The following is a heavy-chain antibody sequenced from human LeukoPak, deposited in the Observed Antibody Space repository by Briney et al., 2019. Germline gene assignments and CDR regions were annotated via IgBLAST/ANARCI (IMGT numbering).Heavy chain of an antibody. J-gene: IGHJ4*02. CDR1: GFTISDHY. V-gene: IGHV3-72*01. Sequence: GGSLRLSCAASGFTISDHYMDWVRQAPGKGLEWVGRTRNKPNGYTTDYAASVKGRFTISRDDSKNSLFLQMNSLKTEDTAVYYCTRDRHNNNYDSRRPDYWGQGTLVTVSS. CDR2: TRNKPNGYTT. D-gene: IGHD3-22*01. CDR3: TRDRHNNNYDSRRPDY.